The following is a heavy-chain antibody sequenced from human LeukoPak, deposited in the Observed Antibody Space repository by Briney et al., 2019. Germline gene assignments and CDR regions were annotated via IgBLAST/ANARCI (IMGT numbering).Heavy chain of an antibody. CDR1: GFTFSSYG. CDR2: ISYDGSNK. D-gene: IGHD3-3*01. J-gene: IGHJ4*02. CDR3: ANGGRIFGVVTPLVG. V-gene: IGHV3-30*18. Sequence: GRSLRLSCAASGFTFSSYGMHWVRQAPGKGLEWVAVISYDGSNKYYADSVKGRFTISRDNSKNTLYLQMTSLRAEDTAVYYCANGGRIFGVVTPLVGWSQGTLVTVSS.